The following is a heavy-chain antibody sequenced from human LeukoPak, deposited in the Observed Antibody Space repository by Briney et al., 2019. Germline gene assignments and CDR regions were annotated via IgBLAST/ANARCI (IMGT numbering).Heavy chain of an antibody. CDR2: IKSKTDGGTT. CDR1: GFXFTSYA. J-gene: IGHJ4*02. Sequence: GGSLRLSCAASGFXFTSYAINWVRQAPGKGLEWVGRIKSKTDGGTTDYAAPVKGRFTISRDDSKNTLYLQMNSLKTEDTAVYYCTREAVTANGYFDYWGQGTLVTVSS. CDR3: TREAVTANGYFDY. D-gene: IGHD2-21*02. V-gene: IGHV3-15*01.